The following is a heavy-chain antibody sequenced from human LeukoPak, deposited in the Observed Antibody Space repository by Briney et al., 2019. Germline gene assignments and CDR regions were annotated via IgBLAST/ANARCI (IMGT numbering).Heavy chain of an antibody. CDR3: ATTGRGLVYYFDY. CDR1: GFTFSSYG. Sequence: GGSLRLSCAASGFTFSSYGMHWVRQAPGKGLEWVAVIWYDGSNKYYADSVKGRFTISRDNSKNTLYLQMNSLRAEDTAVYYCATTGRGLVYYFDYWGQGALVTVPS. D-gene: IGHD3-10*01. CDR2: IWYDGSNK. V-gene: IGHV3-33*01. J-gene: IGHJ4*02.